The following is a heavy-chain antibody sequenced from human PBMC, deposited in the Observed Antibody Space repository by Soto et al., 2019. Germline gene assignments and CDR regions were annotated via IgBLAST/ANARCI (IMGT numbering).Heavy chain of an antibody. CDR3: ARGGRGYSYGLEIDY. D-gene: IGHD5-18*01. V-gene: IGHV1-69*13. J-gene: IGHJ4*02. Sequence: SVKVSCKASGGTFSSYAISWVRQAPGQGLEWMGGIIPIFGTANYAQKFQGRVTITADESTSTAYMELSSLRSEDTAVYYCARGGRGYSYGLEIDYWGQGTLVTVSS. CDR1: GGTFSSYA. CDR2: IIPIFGTA.